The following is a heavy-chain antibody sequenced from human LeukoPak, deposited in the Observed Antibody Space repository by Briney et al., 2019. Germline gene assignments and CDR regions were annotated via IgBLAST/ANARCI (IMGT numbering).Heavy chain of an antibody. CDR2: ISGSGGNT. J-gene: IGHJ3*02. CDR3: AKELVYCGGDCPKGAFDI. D-gene: IGHD2-21*02. Sequence: PGGSLRLSCAASGFTFSGYAMSWVRQAPGKGLEWVSGISGSGGNTYYTDSVNGRFTISRDNSKNALYLQMNSLRAEDTAVYYCAKELVYCGGDCPKGAFDIWGQGTMVTVSS. CDR1: GFTFSGYA. V-gene: IGHV3-23*01.